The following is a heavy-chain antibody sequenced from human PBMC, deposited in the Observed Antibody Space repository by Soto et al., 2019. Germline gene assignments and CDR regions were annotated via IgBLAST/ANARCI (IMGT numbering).Heavy chain of an antibody. Sequence: ASVKVSCKASGFTFTSSAVQWVRQARGQRLEWIGWIVVGSGNTNYAQKFQERVTITRDMSTSTAYMELSSLRSEDTAVYYCAAFSGSYREYYFDYWGQGTLVTVSS. V-gene: IGHV1-58*01. CDR2: IVVGSGNT. J-gene: IGHJ4*02. CDR1: GFTFTSSA. CDR3: AAFSGSYREYYFDY. D-gene: IGHD1-26*01.